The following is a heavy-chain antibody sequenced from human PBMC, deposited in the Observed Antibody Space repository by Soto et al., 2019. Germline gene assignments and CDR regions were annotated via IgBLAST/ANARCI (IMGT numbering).Heavy chain of an antibody. V-gene: IGHV1-69*02. D-gene: IGHD6-19*01. CDR3: ARGDSSGLDS. Sequence: QVQLVQSGAEVKKPGSSMKVSCKASGGTSSSYTISWVRQAPGQEPEWMGRIIPILGIAKYAQRFQGRVTITADISSSTAYMELSSLRSEDTAVYYCARGDSSGLDSWGQGTLVTVSS. CDR1: GGTSSSYT. CDR2: IIPILGIA. J-gene: IGHJ4*02.